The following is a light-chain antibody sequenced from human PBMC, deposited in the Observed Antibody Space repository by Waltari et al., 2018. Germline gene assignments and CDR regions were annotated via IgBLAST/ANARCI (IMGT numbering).Light chain of an antibody. V-gene: IGLV2-14*03. CDR1: SSDVGSYNS. Sequence: QSALTQPASVSGSPGQSITISCTGTSSDVGSYNSVPLYQQHPGKVPKLIIYDVSHRPSGVSFRFSGSKSDNTASLTISGLQAEDEADYYCISYTTSDTMIFGGGTKLTVL. CDR3: ISYTTSDTMI. CDR2: DVS. J-gene: IGLJ2*01.